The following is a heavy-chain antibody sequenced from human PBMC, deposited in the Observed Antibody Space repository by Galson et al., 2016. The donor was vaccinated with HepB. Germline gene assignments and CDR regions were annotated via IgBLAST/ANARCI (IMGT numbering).Heavy chain of an antibody. D-gene: IGHD3-16*01. CDR3: ARPKQDYSLYAMDV. J-gene: IGHJ6*02. CDR1: GGSFSTYG. V-gene: IGHV1-69*13. CDR2: IIPTFRTP. Sequence: SVKVSCKASGGSFSTYGISWVRQAPGQGLEWMGGIIPTFRTPNYAQKLQGRVTTTADESTSTVYMELSRLTSEDTAVYYCARPKQDYSLYAMDVWGQGTTITVSS.